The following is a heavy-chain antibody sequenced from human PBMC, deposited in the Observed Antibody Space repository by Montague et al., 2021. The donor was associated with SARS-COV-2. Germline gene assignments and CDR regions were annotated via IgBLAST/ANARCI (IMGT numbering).Heavy chain of an antibody. CDR2: VSHPGSA. CDR3: ARGVYNRVIFVVSPRYYFDY. D-gene: IGHD3-9*01. CDR1: TEAFNGYY. J-gene: IGHJ4*02. V-gene: IGHV4-34*01. Sequence: SETLSLTCAVYTEAFNGYYWTWIRQPPGKGLEWTGEVSHPGSAKYNPSLKSRVSISLNTYRKQVSLSLTSVTAADTATYYCARGVYNRVIFVVSPRYYFDYWGQGNKVAVSA.